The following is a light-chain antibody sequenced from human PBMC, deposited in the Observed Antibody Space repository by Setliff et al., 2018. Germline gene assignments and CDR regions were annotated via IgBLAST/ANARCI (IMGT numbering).Light chain of an antibody. J-gene: IGLJ1*01. CDR1: TSDIGTYNY. CDR3: TSYTISSTEV. V-gene: IGLV2-14*01. CDR2: DVS. Sequence: QSVLTQPASVSGSPGQSITISCSGTTSDIGTYNYVSWYQQYPGKAPKLVIYDVSNRPSGVSNRFSGSKSGNTASLTISRLQTEDEADYYCTSYTISSTEVFGTGTKVTVL.